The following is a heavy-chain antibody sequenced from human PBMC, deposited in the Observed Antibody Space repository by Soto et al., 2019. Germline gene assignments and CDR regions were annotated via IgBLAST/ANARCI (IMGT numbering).Heavy chain of an antibody. CDR1: GYTFTSYY. D-gene: IGHD5-18*01. CDR3: ARTPGYSYGPYYFDY. Sequence: QVQLVQSGAEVKKPGASVKVSCKASGYTFTSYYMHWVRQAPGQGLEWMGIINPSGGSTSYAQKFQGRVTMPRDTSTSTVYMELSSLRSEDTAVYYCARTPGYSYGPYYFDYWGQGTLVTVSS. CDR2: INPSGGST. J-gene: IGHJ4*02. V-gene: IGHV1-46*01.